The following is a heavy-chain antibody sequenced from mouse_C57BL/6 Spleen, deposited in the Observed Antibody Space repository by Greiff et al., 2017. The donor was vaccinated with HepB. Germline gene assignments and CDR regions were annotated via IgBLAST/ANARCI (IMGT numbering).Heavy chain of an antibody. CDR3: ARSTRYYGSPWWFDY. CDR2: INPSSGYT. V-gene: IGHV1-7*01. CDR1: GYTFTSYW. Sequence: VKLQESGAELAKPGASVKLSCKASGYTFTSYWMHWVKQRPGQGLEWIGYINPSSGYTKYNQKFKDKATLTADKSYSTAYMQLSSLTYEDSAVYYCARSTRYYGSPWWFDYWGQGTTLTVSS. D-gene: IGHD1-1*01. J-gene: IGHJ2*01.